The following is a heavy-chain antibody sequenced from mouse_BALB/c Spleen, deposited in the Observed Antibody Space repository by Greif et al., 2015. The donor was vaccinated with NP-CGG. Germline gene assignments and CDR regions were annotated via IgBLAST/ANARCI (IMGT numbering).Heavy chain of an antibody. CDR1: GFTSSNYW. CDR2: IRLKSNNYAT. V-gene: IGHV6-6*02. CDR3: TRSLLRSLDI. J-gene: IGHJ1*01. Sequence: EVKVEESGGGLVQPGGSMKLSCVASGFTSSNYWMNWVRQSPEKGLEWIGEIRLKSNNYATHYAESVKGRFTISRDDSKSSVYLQMNNLRAEDTGIYYLTRSLLRSLDIWGAGTTVTVSS. D-gene: IGHD1-2*01.